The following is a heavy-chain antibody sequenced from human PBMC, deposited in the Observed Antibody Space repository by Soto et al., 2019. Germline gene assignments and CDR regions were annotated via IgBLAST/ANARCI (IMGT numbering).Heavy chain of an antibody. Sequence: QVQLQESGPGLVKPSQTLSLTCTVSGGSISSGDYYWSWIRQPPGKGLEWIGYIYYSGSTYYNPSLTRRVTISVDTSKNQFSLKLSSVTAADTAVYYCARRQTGDYDYVWGSYRYTGGQFDYWGQGTLVTVSS. J-gene: IGHJ4*02. D-gene: IGHD3-16*02. CDR1: GGSISSGDYY. CDR2: IYYSGST. V-gene: IGHV4-30-4*01. CDR3: ARRQTGDYDYVWGSYRYTGGQFDY.